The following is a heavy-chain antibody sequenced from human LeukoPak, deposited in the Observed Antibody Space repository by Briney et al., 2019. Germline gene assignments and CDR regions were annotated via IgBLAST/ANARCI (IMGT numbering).Heavy chain of an antibody. J-gene: IGHJ6*02. V-gene: IGHV4-34*01. CDR2: INHSGST. Sequence: SGTLSLTCAVYGGSLSGYYWSWIRQPPGKGLEWIGEINHSGSTNYNPSLKSRVTISVDTSKNQFSLKLSSVTAADTAVYYCARGRPNLYCSSTSCYHYYYYGMDVWGQGTTVTVSS. CDR1: GGSLSGYY. CDR3: ARGRPNLYCSSTSCYHYYYYGMDV. D-gene: IGHD2-2*01.